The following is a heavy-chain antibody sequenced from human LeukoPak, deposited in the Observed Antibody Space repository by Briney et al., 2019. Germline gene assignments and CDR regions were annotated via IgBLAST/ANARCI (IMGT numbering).Heavy chain of an antibody. CDR3: ARTPYGTGQFDP. Sequence: ASVTVSCKASGYTFTTYDINWVRQAPGRGLEWMGWMSPNNGKTDYAQKIQGRVTMTRDTSINTAYMELSSLTSEDTAVYYFARTPYGTGQFDPWGQGILVTVSS. V-gene: IGHV1-8*01. CDR1: GYTFTTYD. CDR2: MSPNNGKT. D-gene: IGHD2-8*02. J-gene: IGHJ5*02.